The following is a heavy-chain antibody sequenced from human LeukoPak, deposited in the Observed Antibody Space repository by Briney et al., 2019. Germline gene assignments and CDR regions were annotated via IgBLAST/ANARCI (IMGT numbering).Heavy chain of an antibody. D-gene: IGHD2-15*01. J-gene: IGHJ4*02. V-gene: IGHV3-23*01. CDR2: ISGTGGST. Sequence: GGSLRLSCAASGFTFSGYWMHWVRQAPGKGLEWVSSISGTGGSTFYADSVKSRFTISRDNSKNTLYLQMNSLRAEDTAIYYCAKEREAYCSGGSCYGSDKLFPADYWGQGTLVTVSS. CDR1: GFTFSGYW. CDR3: AKEREAYCSGGSCYGSDKLFPADY.